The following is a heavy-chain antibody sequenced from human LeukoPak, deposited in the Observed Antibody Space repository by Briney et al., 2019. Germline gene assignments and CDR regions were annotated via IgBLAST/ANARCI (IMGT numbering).Heavy chain of an antibody. CDR1: GFPLDDHG. Sequence: GGSLRLSCAPSGFPLDDHGMPWVRKAPGKGREGVSGFSGSSGIIGYADSVKGRFTISRDNSKNTLYLQMNSLRAEDTAVYYCAKDPPLKVAVAGNFDYWGQGTLVTVSS. V-gene: IGHV3-9*01. CDR3: AKDPPLKVAVAGNFDY. J-gene: IGHJ4*02. D-gene: IGHD6-19*01. CDR2: FSGSSGII.